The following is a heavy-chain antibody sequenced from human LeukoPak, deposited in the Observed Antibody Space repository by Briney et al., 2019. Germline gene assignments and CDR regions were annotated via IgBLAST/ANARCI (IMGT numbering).Heavy chain of an antibody. Sequence: SETLSLTCTVSGYSISTSYYWGWIRQPPGKGLEWIGSIYHSGNTYYNPSLKSRVTISVDTSKNQFSLKLNSVTAADTAVYYCARVEYSSSLDYWGQGTLVTVSS. CDR1: GYSISTSYY. CDR2: IYHSGNT. J-gene: IGHJ4*02. D-gene: IGHD6-13*01. CDR3: ARVEYSSSLDY. V-gene: IGHV4-38-2*02.